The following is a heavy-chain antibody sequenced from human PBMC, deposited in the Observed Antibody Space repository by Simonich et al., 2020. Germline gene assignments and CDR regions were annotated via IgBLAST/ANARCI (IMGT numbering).Heavy chain of an antibody. Sequence: EVQLVESGGGLVQPGGSLRLSCAASGFTFSSYSMNWVRQAPGKGLEWVSYISSSSSTIYYADSGKGRFTNSRDNAKNSLYLQMNSLRAEDTAVYYCARDSSYYAFDIWGQGTMVTVSS. CDR2: ISSSSSTI. D-gene: IGHD5-12*01. CDR1: GFTFSSYS. CDR3: ARDSSYYAFDI. J-gene: IGHJ3*02. V-gene: IGHV3-48*01.